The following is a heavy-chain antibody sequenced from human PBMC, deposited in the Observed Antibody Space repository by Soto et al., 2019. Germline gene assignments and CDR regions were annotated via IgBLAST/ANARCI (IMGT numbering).Heavy chain of an antibody. CDR1: GFTFSDYA. J-gene: IGHJ4*02. Sequence: QVQLVESGGDVVQPGTSLRLSCVASGFTFSDYAMHWVRQAPGKGLEWVALISYDGSHKYYTDSVKGRFTISRDNSNNTLSLQMTSLRPEDSAIYYCADDSNGYANYFDHWGQGTLVTVSS. D-gene: IGHD3-22*01. CDR2: ISYDGSHK. V-gene: IGHV3-30*04. CDR3: ADDSNGYANYFDH.